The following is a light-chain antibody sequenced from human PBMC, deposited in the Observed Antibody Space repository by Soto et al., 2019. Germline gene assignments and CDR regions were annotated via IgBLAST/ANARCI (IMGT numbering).Light chain of an antibody. CDR3: QQYNSYWT. J-gene: IGKJ1*01. V-gene: IGKV1-5*01. CDR1: QSVNNW. Sequence: DIQMTQYPSTLSASVGERVTISCRASQSVNNWLAWYQRKPGKAPKLLIHDASTLESGIPSRFSGRGSGTEFTLTISSLQPDDFATYYCQQYNSYWTFGQGTKVDI. CDR2: DAS.